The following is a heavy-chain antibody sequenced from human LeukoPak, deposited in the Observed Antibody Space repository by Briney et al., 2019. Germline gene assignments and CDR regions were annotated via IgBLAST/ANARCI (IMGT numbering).Heavy chain of an antibody. D-gene: IGHD3-22*01. J-gene: IGHJ4*02. CDR2: INPNRGDT. CDR3: ARGFSMIEDY. Sequence: ASVKVSCKAPGYTLTGSYIHWVRQAPGQGLEWMGWINPNRGDTNYAQKFEGRVTMTRDTSISTAYMELSSLRSDDTAVYYCARGFSMIEDYWGQGTLVTVSS. V-gene: IGHV1-2*02. CDR1: GYTLTGSY.